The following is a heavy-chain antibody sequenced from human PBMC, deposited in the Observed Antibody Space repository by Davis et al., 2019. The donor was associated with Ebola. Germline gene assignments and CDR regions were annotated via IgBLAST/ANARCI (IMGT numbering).Heavy chain of an antibody. Sequence: ASVKVSCKASGYTFTSYYMHWVRQAPGQGLEWMGIINPSGGSTSYAQKFQGRVTMTRDTSTSTVYMELSSLRSEDTAVYYCASQKGIIGSGVSGMDVWGQGTTVTVSS. CDR3: ASQKGIIGSGVSGMDV. V-gene: IGHV1-46*01. D-gene: IGHD2-15*01. J-gene: IGHJ6*02. CDR2: INPSGGST. CDR1: GYTFTSYY.